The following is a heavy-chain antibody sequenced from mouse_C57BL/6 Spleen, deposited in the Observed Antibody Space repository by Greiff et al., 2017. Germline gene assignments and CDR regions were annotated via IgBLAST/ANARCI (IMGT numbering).Heavy chain of an antibody. CDR1: GYTFTSYT. V-gene: IGHV1-4*01. CDR2: INPSSGYT. J-gene: IGHJ4*01. CDR3: ARKREAMGD. Sequence: VQLLQSGADLARPGASVKMSCKASGYTFTSYTMQWVKQTPGQGLEWIGYINPSSGYTKYKQKFKDKATITADKSTSTAYMQLSSLTSEDSAVYYCARKREAMGDRGQGASVTVSS.